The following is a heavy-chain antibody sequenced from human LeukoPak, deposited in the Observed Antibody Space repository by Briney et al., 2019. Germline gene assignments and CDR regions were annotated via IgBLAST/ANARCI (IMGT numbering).Heavy chain of an antibody. J-gene: IGHJ6*03. D-gene: IGHD6-13*01. CDR3: ARAGTAYYYYMDV. Sequence: ASVKVSCKASGYTFTSYGISWVRQAPGQGLEWMGLTSAYNGNTNYAQKPQGRVTMTTDTTTSTAYMELSSLRSEDTAVYYCARAGTAYYYYMDVWGKGTTVTVSS. CDR1: GYTFTSYG. V-gene: IGHV1-18*01. CDR2: TSAYNGNT.